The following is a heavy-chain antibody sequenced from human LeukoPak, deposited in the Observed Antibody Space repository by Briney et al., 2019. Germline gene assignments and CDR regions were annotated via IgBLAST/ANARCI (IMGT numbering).Heavy chain of an antibody. J-gene: IGHJ4*02. V-gene: IGHV4-39*01. Sequence: SETLSLTCTVSGGSISSSTYYWGWIRQPPGKGLEWIGSNYYSGSTYYNPSLKSRVTISVDTSKNQFSLKLSSVTAADTAVYYCASSYCSSTTCYVFLAVDLWNYWGQGTLVTVSS. CDR1: GGSISSSTYY. CDR2: NYYSGST. D-gene: IGHD2-2*01. CDR3: ASSYCSSTTCYVFLAVDLWNY.